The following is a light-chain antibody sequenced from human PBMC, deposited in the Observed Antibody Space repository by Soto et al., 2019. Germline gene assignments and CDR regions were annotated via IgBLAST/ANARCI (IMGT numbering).Light chain of an antibody. CDR1: SGHSSYT. V-gene: IGLV4-69*01. Sequence: PVLTQSPSASASLGASVKLTCTLSSGHSSYTIAWHQQQPEKGPRYLMKLNTDGSHSRGDGIPDRFSGSRSGAERYLTISSLQSEDEADYYCQTWGAGIVVFGGGTKVTVL. CDR3: QTWGAGIVV. CDR2: LNTDGSH. J-gene: IGLJ2*01.